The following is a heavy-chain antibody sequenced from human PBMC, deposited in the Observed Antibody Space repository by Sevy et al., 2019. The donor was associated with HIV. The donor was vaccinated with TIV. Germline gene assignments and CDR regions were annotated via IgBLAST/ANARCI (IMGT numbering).Heavy chain of an antibody. J-gene: IGHJ4*02. Sequence: GGSLRLSCAASGFAFHEYSMSWIRQAPGKGLEWVATLSFGCGKINYADSVKGRFTISRDNSKNSFYPQMDNLRVEDTALYYCAREGCSRPHDYWGQGTRVTVSS. CDR3: AREGCSRPHDY. CDR1: GFAFHEYS. D-gene: IGHD2-8*01. V-gene: IGHV3-23*01. CDR2: LSFGCGKI.